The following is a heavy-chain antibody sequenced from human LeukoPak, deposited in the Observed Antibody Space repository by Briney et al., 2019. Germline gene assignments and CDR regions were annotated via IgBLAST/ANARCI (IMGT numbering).Heavy chain of an antibody. CDR2: INHSGST. Sequence: SETLSLTCAVYGGSFSGYYWSWIRQPPGKGLEWIGEINHSGSTNYNPSLKSRVTISVDTSKNQFSLKLSSVTAADTAVYYCARVGLWYADTRYAPFDYWGQGTLVTVSS. CDR1: GGSFSGYY. J-gene: IGHJ4*02. V-gene: IGHV4-34*01. CDR3: ARVGLWYADTRYAPFDY. D-gene: IGHD2-21*01.